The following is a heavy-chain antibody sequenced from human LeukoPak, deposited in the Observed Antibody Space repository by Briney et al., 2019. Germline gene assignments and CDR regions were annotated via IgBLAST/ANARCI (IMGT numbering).Heavy chain of an antibody. CDR2: IGTAGDT. J-gene: IGHJ6*02. D-gene: IGHD2-2*01. V-gene: IGHV3-13*04. CDR3: AREGVPAAPGGIDV. CDR1: GFTFSSYD. Sequence: QPGGSLRLSCAASGFTFSSYDMHWVRQATGKGLEWVSAIGTAGDTYYPGSVKGRFTISRENAKNSLYLQMNSLRARDTAVYYCAREGVPAAPGGIDVWGQGTTVTVSS.